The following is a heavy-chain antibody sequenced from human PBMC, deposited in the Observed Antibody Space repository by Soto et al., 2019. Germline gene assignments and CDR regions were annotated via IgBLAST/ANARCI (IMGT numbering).Heavy chain of an antibody. CDR2: VYHSGST. CDR1: GGSIQSGGYS. D-gene: IGHD6-6*01. Sequence: SETLSLTCAVSGGSIQSGGYSWSWIRQPPGKGLQGIGCVYHSGSTYYSSSLKSRVTISADMSKNQLSLKLTAVTAADTAIYFCDRGISSSDQRSFYRSVVWGRASTVTGSS. CDR3: DRGISSSDQRSFYRSVV. V-gene: IGHV4-30-2*01. J-gene: IGHJ6*02.